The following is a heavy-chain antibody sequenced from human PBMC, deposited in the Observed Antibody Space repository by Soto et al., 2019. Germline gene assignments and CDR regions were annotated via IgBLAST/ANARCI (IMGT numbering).Heavy chain of an antibody. V-gene: IGHV3-33*01. CDR2: IWYEGSKK. Sequence: QVQLVESGGGVVQPGRSLRLSCAASGFTFSSYGMHWVRQAPGKGLEWVAVIWYEGSKKYYADSVEGRFTLSRDNSKNRMYLQLSSLRADDTAVYYCARDKTMVRGVIITSKPYCFDYWGQGTLVTVSS. CDR1: GFTFSSYG. CDR3: ARDKTMVRGVIITSKPYCFDY. D-gene: IGHD3-10*01. J-gene: IGHJ4*02.